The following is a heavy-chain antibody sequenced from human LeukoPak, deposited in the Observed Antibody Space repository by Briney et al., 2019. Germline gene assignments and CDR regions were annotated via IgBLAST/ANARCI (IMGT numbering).Heavy chain of an antibody. CDR2: ISHAGDEQ. CDR1: GFTLSTYG. V-gene: IGHV3-30*03. D-gene: IGHD6-19*01. Sequence: GGSLRLSCVASGFTLSTYGMHWVRQAPGQGLEWVTMISHAGDEQYYLDSVKGRFTISRDSSKNTVYLQMNSLRAEDTAVYYCARDWGSSGWYNWFGPWGQGTLVTVSS. J-gene: IGHJ5*02. CDR3: ARDWGSSGWYNWFGP.